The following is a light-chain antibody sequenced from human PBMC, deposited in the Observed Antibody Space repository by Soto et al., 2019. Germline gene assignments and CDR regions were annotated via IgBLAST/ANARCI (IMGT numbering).Light chain of an antibody. CDR1: QSVSSK. Sequence: EIVMTQSPATLSVSPGESATLSCRASQSVSSKLAWYQQKPGQAPRLLIYGGSTRASGIPARFSGSGSGTEFTLTISSLQSEDFVVYYCQQHNNWPYTFGQGTKLESK. V-gene: IGKV3-15*01. CDR3: QQHNNWPYT. J-gene: IGKJ2*01. CDR2: GGS.